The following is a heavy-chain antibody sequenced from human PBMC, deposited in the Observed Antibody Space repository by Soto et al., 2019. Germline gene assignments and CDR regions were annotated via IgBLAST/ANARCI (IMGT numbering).Heavy chain of an antibody. Sequence: GGSLRLSCAASGFTVSSNYMSWVRQAPGKGLEWVSVIYSGGSTYYADSVKGRFTISRDNSKNTLYLHMNSLRAEDTAVYYCARDSVSGRELNWFDPWGQGTLVTVSS. CDR3: ARDSVSGRELNWFDP. CDR1: GFTVSSNY. D-gene: IGHD1-7*01. V-gene: IGHV3-66*01. CDR2: IYSGGST. J-gene: IGHJ5*02.